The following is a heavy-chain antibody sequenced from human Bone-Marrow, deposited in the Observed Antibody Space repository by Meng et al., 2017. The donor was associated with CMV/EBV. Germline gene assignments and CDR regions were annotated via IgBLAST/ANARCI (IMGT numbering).Heavy chain of an antibody. D-gene: IGHD6-25*01. Sequence: ASVKVSCKTSGYTFTDFHIRILWVRQAPGQGLEWMGFVSPNNGFTFLAQKFQGRVTMTRDTSINTAYMELNSLRSDDTAVYFCARDQSGTYEYWGQGTLVTVSS. J-gene: IGHJ4*02. CDR1: GYTFTDFH. CDR2: VSPNNGFT. V-gene: IGHV1-2*02. CDR3: ARDQSGTYEY.